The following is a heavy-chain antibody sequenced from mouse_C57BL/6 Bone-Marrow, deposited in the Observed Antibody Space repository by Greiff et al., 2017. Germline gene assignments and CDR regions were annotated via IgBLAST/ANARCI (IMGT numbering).Heavy chain of an antibody. CDR1: GFTFSDYY. D-gene: IGHD2-4*01. CDR3: ARPPLYYDYTYAMDY. J-gene: IGHJ4*01. CDR2: ISNGGGST. Sequence: EVMLVESGGGLVQPGGSLKLSCAASGFTFSDYYMYWVRQTPEKRLEWVAYISNGGGSTYYPDTVKGRFTISRDNAKNTLYLQMSRLKSEDTAMYYCARPPLYYDYTYAMDYWGQGTSVTVSS. V-gene: IGHV5-12*01.